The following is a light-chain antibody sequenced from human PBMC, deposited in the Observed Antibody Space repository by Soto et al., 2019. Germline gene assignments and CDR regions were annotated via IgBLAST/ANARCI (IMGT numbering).Light chain of an antibody. J-gene: IGKJ1*01. CDR3: QHSNSHLWP. V-gene: IGKV1-5*01. CDR1: QGISTW. Sequence: DIEVTQTQYTLSASVGDRVTITCRASQGISTWLAWYQQKPGKAPKLLIYDASSLESGVPSRFSGTGSGTEFTLTISSLQADDFTPYYSQHSNSHLWPFAQLTKV. CDR2: DAS.